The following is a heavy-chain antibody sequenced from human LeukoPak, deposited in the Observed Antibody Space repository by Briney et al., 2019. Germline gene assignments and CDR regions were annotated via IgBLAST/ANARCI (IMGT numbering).Heavy chain of an antibody. D-gene: IGHD3-22*01. J-gene: IGHJ3*02. V-gene: IGHV3-33*01. CDR1: GFTFSSYG. Sequence: GGSLRLSCAASGFTFSSYGMHWVRQAPGKGLEWVAVIWYDGSNKYYADSVKGRFTISRDNSKNTLYLQMNSLRAEDTAVYYCAGYDSSGYYYSVSAFDIWGQGTMATVSS. CDR2: IWYDGSNK. CDR3: AGYDSSGYYYSVSAFDI.